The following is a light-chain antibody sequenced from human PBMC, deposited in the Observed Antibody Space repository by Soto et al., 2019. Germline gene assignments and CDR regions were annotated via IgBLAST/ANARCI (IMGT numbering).Light chain of an antibody. V-gene: IGKV1-5*03. J-gene: IGKJ4*01. CDR3: QQYNSYPLT. CDR1: QTSSSW. Sequence: DIPLTLSPSTMSASVVDSVNIICRASQTSSSWAAWHQQRPGKAPKLLIYKASSVESGAPTRSSSSGARADITLTSSSQPPDVAGRYCGQQYNSYPLTVGRGTKVDIK. CDR2: KAS.